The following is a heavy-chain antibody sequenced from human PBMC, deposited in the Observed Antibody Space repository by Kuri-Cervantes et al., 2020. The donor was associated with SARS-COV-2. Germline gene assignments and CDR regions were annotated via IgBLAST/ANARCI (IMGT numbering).Heavy chain of an antibody. CDR2: ITPIFGTA. J-gene: IGHJ3*02. CDR3: ARATGTTGPRAFDI. CDR1: GGTFSSYA. D-gene: IGHD1-1*01. Sequence: SVKVSCKASGGTFSSYAISWVRQAPGQGLEWMGGITPIFGTANYAQKFQGRVTITADKSTSTAYMELSSLRSEDTAVYYCARATGTTGPRAFDIWGQGTMVTVSS. V-gene: IGHV1-69*06.